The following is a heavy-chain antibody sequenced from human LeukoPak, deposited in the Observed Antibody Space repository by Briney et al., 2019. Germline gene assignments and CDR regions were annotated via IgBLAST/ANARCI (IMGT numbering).Heavy chain of an antibody. CDR2: IKQDGSEE. Sequence: GGSLRLSCVASGFTFNRYWMSWVRQAPGKGLEWVASIKQDGSEENYVDSVRGRFTISRDNAKNSLYLQVNSLRAEDSALYYCVRDRDSGYDSLYYYYYMGVWGRGTTVTVS. D-gene: IGHD5-12*01. CDR3: VRDRDSGYDSLYYYYYMGV. J-gene: IGHJ6*03. V-gene: IGHV3-7*01. CDR1: GFTFNRYW.